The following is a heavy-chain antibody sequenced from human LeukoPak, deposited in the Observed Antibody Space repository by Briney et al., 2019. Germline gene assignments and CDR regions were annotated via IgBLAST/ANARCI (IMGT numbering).Heavy chain of an antibody. D-gene: IGHD5-12*01. CDR1: GGSISSSSYY. Sequence: SETLSLTCTVSGGSISSSSYYWGWIRQPPGKGLEWIGSIYYSGSTYYNPSLKSRVTISVDTSKNQFSLKLSSVTAADTAVYYCARHSGGYDFNFDYWGQGTLVTVSS. V-gene: IGHV4-39*01. CDR3: ARHSGGYDFNFDY. J-gene: IGHJ4*02. CDR2: IYYSGST.